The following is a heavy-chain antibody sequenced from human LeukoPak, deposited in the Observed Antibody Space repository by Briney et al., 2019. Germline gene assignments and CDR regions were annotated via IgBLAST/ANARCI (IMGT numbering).Heavy chain of an antibody. V-gene: IGHV4-39*01. CDR2: IFYSGGT. J-gene: IGHJ4*02. D-gene: IGHD3-22*01. CDR1: GGSIGSLSYY. CDR3: TRRGHYDTLDF. Sequence: PSETLSLTCTVSGGSIGSLSYYWAWIRQSPGKGLEWIGSIFYSGGTYDNPSLKSRVTLSVDTSKNQFSLRLSSVTAADTAVYYCTRRGHYDTLDFWGPGSLVTVSS.